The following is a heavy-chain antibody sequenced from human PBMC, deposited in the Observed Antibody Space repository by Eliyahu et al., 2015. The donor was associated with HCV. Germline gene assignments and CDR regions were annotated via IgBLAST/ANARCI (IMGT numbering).Heavy chain of an antibody. CDR2: IIPLLGII. CDR1: GGIFNSYA. Sequence: QVQLVQSGAEVKKPGSSVKVSCKASGGIFNSYAISWVRQAPGQGLEWMGRIIPLLGIIHYAQKLXGRVTISADKSTSTAYMELTSLRSEDTAIYYCARVDYGGNSFDYWGQGTLVTVSS. D-gene: IGHD4-23*01. J-gene: IGHJ4*02. V-gene: IGHV1-69*04. CDR3: ARVDYGGNSFDY.